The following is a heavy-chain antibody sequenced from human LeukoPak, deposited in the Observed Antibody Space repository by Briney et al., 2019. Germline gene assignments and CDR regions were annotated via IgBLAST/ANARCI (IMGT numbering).Heavy chain of an antibody. CDR2: ISGSGGNT. CDR1: GFTFNNYG. D-gene: IGHD3-10*01. J-gene: IGHJ4*02. V-gene: IGHV3-23*01. CDR3: AKIWNPITMVRGVIDY. Sequence: GGSLRLSCAASGFTFNNYGMSWVRQAPGKGLEWVSGISGSGGNTYYRDSVKGRFTISRDNFKNTLQLQMNSLRAEDTAVYYCAKIWNPITMVRGVIDYWGQGTLVTVSS.